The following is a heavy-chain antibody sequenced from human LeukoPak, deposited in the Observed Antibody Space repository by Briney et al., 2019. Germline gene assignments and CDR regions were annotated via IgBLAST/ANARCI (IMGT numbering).Heavy chain of an antibody. CDR2: INPNSGGT. CDR3: ATHGGIAVDGTLFDY. D-gene: IGHD6-13*01. J-gene: IGHJ4*02. CDR1: GYTFTGYY. V-gene: IGHV1-2*06. Sequence: ASVKVSCKASGYTFTGYYIHWVRQASGQGLEWMGRINPNSGGTNYARKFQGRVTMTRDTSISTAYMELSRLRSDDTAVYYCATHGGIAVDGTLFDYWGQGTLVTVSS.